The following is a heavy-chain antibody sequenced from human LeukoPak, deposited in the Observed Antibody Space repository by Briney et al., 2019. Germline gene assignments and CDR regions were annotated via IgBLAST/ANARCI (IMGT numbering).Heavy chain of an antibody. V-gene: IGHV4-59*08. D-gene: IGHD6-13*01. Sequence: SETLSLTCTVSGGSISSYYWSWIRQFPGKGLEWIGYIYYSGSTSYNPSLKSRVSRSVDMSKNQFSLKLSSVTAADTAVYYCARQNYSSSLFDYWGQGTLVTVSS. CDR3: ARQNYSSSLFDY. CDR1: GGSISSYY. CDR2: IYYSGST. J-gene: IGHJ4*02.